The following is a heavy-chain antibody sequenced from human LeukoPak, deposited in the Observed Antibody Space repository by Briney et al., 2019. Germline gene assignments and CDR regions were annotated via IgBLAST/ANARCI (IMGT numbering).Heavy chain of an antibody. CDR3: VYSGNFPFDY. CDR2: INSDGIST. Sequence: PGGSLRLSCAASGFTFSNHWMHWVRQAPGKGLEWVSRINSDGISTTYADSVKGRFTISRDNAKNTLYLQMNSLRAEDTAVCFCVYSGNFPFDYWGQGALVTVSS. CDR1: GFTFSNHW. V-gene: IGHV3-74*01. J-gene: IGHJ4*02. D-gene: IGHD1-26*01.